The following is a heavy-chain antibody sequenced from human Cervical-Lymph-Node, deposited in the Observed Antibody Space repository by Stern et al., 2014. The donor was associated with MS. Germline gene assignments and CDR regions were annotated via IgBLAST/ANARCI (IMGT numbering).Heavy chain of an antibody. J-gene: IGHJ4*02. CDR3: TRARRGFDY. CDR2: ISSTSTYI. CDR1: GFTFRNYT. Sequence: EVQLVESGGGLVKPGGSLRLSCAVSGFTFRNYTMNWVRQAPGRGLEWVSSISSTSTYIYYADSVKGQFTISRDNAKNSLYLQMNSLRAEDTAVYYCTRARRGFDYWGQGTLVTVSS. V-gene: IGHV3-21*01.